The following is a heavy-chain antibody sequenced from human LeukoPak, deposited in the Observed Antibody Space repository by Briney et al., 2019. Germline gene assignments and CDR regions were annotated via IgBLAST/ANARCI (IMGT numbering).Heavy chain of an antibody. J-gene: IGHJ5*02. CDR3: AKDGQRWGGTTGNWFDP. CDR2: ISGSGGST. Sequence: TGGSLRLSCAASGFTFSSYSMNWVRQAPGKGLEWVSAISGSGGSTYYADSVKGRFTISRDNSKNTLYLQMNSLRAEDTAVYYCAKDGQRWGGTTGNWFDPWGQGTLVTVSS. V-gene: IGHV3-23*01. CDR1: GFTFSSYS. D-gene: IGHD4-17*01.